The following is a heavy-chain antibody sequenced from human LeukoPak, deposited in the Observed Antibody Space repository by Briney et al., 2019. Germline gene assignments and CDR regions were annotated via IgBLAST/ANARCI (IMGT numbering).Heavy chain of an antibody. D-gene: IGHD3-3*01. CDR3: AKDMGVTIFGVVIIRDYFDY. CDR1: GFTFSSYA. V-gene: IGHV3-23*01. Sequence: GGSLRLSCAASGFTFSSYATSWVRQAPGEGLEWVSAISGSGGSTYYADSVKGRFTISRDNSKNTLYLQMNSLRAEDTAVYYCAKDMGVTIFGVVIIRDYFDYWGQGTLVTVSS. CDR2: ISGSGGST. J-gene: IGHJ4*02.